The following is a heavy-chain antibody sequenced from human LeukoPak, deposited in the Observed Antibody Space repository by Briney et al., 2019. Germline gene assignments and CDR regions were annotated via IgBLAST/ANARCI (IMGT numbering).Heavy chain of an antibody. CDR3: ARGDGQWLASY. D-gene: IGHD6-19*01. J-gene: IGHJ4*02. CDR1: GFTFSTYS. CDR2: ISYSSSAI. V-gene: IGHV3-48*02. Sequence: PGGSLRLSCAASGFTFSTYSMNWVRQAPRKGLEWVSYISYSSSAIYYADSVKGRFTISRDNAKNSLYLRMNSLRDEDTAVYYCARGDGQWLASYWGQGTLDTVSS.